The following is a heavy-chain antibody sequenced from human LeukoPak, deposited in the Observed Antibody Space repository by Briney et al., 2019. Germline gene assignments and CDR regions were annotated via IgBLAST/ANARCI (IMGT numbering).Heavy chain of an antibody. J-gene: IGHJ4*02. V-gene: IGHV4-34*01. CDR2: INHSGST. D-gene: IGHD4-17*01. Sequence: SETLSLTCTVSGGSISSYYWSWIRQPPGKGLEWIGEINHSGSTNYNPSLKSRVTISVDTSKNQFSLKLSSVTAADTAVYYCARGAANDYGPPVYGWGQGTLVTVSS. CDR1: GGSISSYY. CDR3: ARGAANDYGPPVYG.